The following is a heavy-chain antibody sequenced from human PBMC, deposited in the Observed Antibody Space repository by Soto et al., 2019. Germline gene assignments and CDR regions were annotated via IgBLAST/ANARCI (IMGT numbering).Heavy chain of an antibody. D-gene: IGHD4-17*01. CDR2: IYWDDDK. V-gene: IGHV2-5*02. CDR1: GFSLSTSGVG. Sequence: QITLKESGPTLVKPTQTLTLTCTFSGFSLSTSGVGVGWIRQPPGKALEWLALIYWDDDKRYSPSLKRRHTITKDTSKNQVVLTMTNMDPVHTATYYCAHASYGDYAGYWGQGTLVTVSS. J-gene: IGHJ4*02. CDR3: AHASYGDYAGY.